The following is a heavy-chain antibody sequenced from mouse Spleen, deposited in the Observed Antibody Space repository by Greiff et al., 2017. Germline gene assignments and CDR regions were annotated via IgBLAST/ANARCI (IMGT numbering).Heavy chain of an antibody. J-gene: IGHJ3*01. CDR2: IDPSDSYT. CDR1: GYTFTSYW. Sequence: VKQSCKASGYTFTSYWMQWVKQRPGQGLEWIGEIDPSDSYTNYNQKFKGKATLTVDTSSSTAYMQLSSLTSEDSAVYYCASNLTWFAYWGQGTLVTVSA. CDR3: ASNLTWFAY. V-gene: IGHV1-50*01.